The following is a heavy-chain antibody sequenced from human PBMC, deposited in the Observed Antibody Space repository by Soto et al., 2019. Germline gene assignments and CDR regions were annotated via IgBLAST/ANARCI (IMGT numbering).Heavy chain of an antibody. V-gene: IGHV5-51*01. CDR2: IYPGDSYT. CDR1: GWIFASHF. D-gene: IGHD3-10*01. J-gene: IGHJ2*01. Sequence: GDALNISCRCSGWIFASHFIVLVRQMPGEGLEWMGSIYPGDSYTTYIPSFEVQVTISADTSITTAYLQWSSLKASDTSMYYCARPAYGSGSKFDFCYFDPWGRDTLVTVSS. CDR3: ARPAYGSGSKFDFCYFDP.